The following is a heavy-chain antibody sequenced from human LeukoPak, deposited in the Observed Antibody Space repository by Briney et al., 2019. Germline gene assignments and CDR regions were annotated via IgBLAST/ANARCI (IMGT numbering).Heavy chain of an antibody. V-gene: IGHV1-46*01. CDR1: GDTFTSYY. Sequence: ASVNVSCKASGDTFTSYYMHWVRQAPGQGLEWMGIINPSGDSTSSAQTFQGRATMTRDMSTSTVYMALSSLRTEDTAVYYCARGRHSYESSDYYYEGDAFDIWGQGTMVTVSS. CDR3: ARGRHSYESSDYYYEGDAFDI. CDR2: INPSGDST. D-gene: IGHD3-22*01. J-gene: IGHJ3*02.